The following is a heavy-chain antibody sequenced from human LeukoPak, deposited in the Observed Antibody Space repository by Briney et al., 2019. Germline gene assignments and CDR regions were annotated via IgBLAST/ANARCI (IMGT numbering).Heavy chain of an antibody. CDR3: ARFPLGGYYYFDY. D-gene: IGHD3-22*01. Sequence: SVKVSCKASGGTFSSYAISWVRQAPGQGLEWMGRIIPIFGTANYAQKFQGRVTITTDESTRTAYMELSSLRSEDTAVYYCARFPLGGYYYFDYWGQGTLVTVSS. V-gene: IGHV1-69*05. J-gene: IGHJ4*02. CDR2: IIPIFGTA. CDR1: GGTFSSYA.